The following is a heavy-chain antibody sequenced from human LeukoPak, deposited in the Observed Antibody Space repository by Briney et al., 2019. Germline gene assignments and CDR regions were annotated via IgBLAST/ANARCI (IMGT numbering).Heavy chain of an antibody. Sequence: PSETLSLTCAVYGGSFSGYYWSWIRQPPRKGLEWIGEINHSGSTNYNPSLKSRVTISVDTSKNQFSLKLSSVTAADTAVYYCARGFYGDRKYNWFDPWGQGTLVTVSS. CDR1: GGSFSGYY. V-gene: IGHV4-34*01. D-gene: IGHD4-17*01. CDR3: ARGFYGDRKYNWFDP. CDR2: INHSGST. J-gene: IGHJ5*02.